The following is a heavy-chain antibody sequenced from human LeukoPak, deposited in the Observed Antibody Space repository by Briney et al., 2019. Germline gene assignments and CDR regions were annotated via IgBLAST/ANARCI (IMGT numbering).Heavy chain of an antibody. CDR2: ISYDGSNK. D-gene: IGHD5-18*01. CDR3: ARAPDTAMAYYYYGMDV. J-gene: IGHJ6*02. V-gene: IGHV3-30-3*01. Sequence: GRSLRLSCAASGFTFSSYAMHWVRQAPGKGLEWVAVISYDGSNKYYADSVKGRFTISRDNSKNTLYLQMNSLRAEDTAVCYCARAPDTAMAYYYYGMDVWGQGTTVTVSS. CDR1: GFTFSSYA.